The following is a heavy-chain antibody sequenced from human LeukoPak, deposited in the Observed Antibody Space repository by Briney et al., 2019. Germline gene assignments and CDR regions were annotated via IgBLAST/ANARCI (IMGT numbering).Heavy chain of an antibody. Sequence: SETLSLTCTVSGGSISSTSYSWGWIRRPPGKGLEWIGNIYYSGSTSFSPSLKSRVTMSVDTSKNQFSLKLSSVTAADTAVCYCVSAKRDGNYVGWFDPWGQGTLVTVSS. CDR1: GGSISSTSYS. V-gene: IGHV4-39*01. CDR2: IYYSGST. J-gene: IGHJ5*02. D-gene: IGHD4-17*01. CDR3: VSAKRDGNYVGWFDP.